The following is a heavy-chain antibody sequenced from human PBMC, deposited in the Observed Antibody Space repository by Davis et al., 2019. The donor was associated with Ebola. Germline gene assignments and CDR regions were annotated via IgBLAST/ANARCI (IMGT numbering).Heavy chain of an antibody. Sequence: GESLKIPCKASGYSFSTHWIGWVRQVPGKGLEWMGIIHPSDSDTRSSPSFQGQVTFSVDKSDNTAYLHWSTLKASDTATYYCARPIPDCTPGVCNYFFDNWGQGTLVTVSA. V-gene: IGHV5-51*01. CDR3: ARPIPDCTPGVCNYFFDN. D-gene: IGHD2-8*01. J-gene: IGHJ4*02. CDR2: IHPSDSDT. CDR1: GYSFSTHW.